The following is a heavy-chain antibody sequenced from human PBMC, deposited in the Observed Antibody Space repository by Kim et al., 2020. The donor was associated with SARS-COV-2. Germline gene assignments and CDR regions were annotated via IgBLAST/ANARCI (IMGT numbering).Heavy chain of an antibody. D-gene: IGHD6-13*01. CDR1: GFTFEDYA. Sequence: GGSLRLSCAASGFTFEDYAMHWVRQAPGKGLEWVSLISGDGGSTYYADSVKGRFTISRDNSKNSLYLQMNSLRTEDTALYYCAKDKVGYYSSSWDRMDVWGQGTTFTVSS. V-gene: IGHV3-43*02. CDR3: AKDKVGYYSSSWDRMDV. CDR2: ISGDGGST. J-gene: IGHJ6*02.